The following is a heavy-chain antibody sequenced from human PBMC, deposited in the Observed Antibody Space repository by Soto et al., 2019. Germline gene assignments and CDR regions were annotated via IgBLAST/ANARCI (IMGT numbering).Heavy chain of an antibody. CDR2: ISSSSSTI. J-gene: IGHJ6*02. CDR1: GFTFSSYS. CDR3: ARGGGEQQLVPDYYYYYGMDV. V-gene: IGHV3-48*02. D-gene: IGHD6-13*01. Sequence: EVQLVESGGGLVQPGGSLRLSCAASGFTFSSYSMNWVRQAPGKGLEWVSYISSSSSTIYYADSVKGRFTISRDNAKNSLYLQVSSLRDEDTAVYYCARGGGEQQLVPDYYYYYGMDVWGQGTTVTVSS.